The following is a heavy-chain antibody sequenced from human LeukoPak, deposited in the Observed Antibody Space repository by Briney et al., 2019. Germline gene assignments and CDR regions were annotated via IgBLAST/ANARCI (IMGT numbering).Heavy chain of an antibody. J-gene: IGHJ3*02. CDR2: HSGRGGNT. Sequence: PGVSLRLPCAASGYTYSSHAMSWVRQAPGKGLEGGSAHSGRGGNTHYADSVKRRFTIHRDNYQNTLYRQMHSLSGRDAAVYYFANKGYTSSLAHDAFDIWGQGTMVTVAS. CDR3: ANKGYTSSLAHDAFDI. V-gene: IGHV3-23*01. D-gene: IGHD6-13*01. CDR1: GYTYSSHA.